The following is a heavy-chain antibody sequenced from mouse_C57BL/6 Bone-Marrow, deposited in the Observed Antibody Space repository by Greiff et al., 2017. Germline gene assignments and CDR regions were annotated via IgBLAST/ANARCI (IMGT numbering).Heavy chain of an antibody. CDR3: ASGGAWFAY. CDR1: GYTFTSYW. CDR2: IDPSDSYT. Sequence: QVQLQQPGAELVRPGTSVKLSCKASGYTFTSYWMHWVKQRPGQGLEWIGVIDPSDSYTNYNQKFKGKATLTVDTSSSTAYMQLSSLTSEDSAVYYCASGGAWFAYWGQGKLVTVSA. V-gene: IGHV1-59*01. J-gene: IGHJ3*01.